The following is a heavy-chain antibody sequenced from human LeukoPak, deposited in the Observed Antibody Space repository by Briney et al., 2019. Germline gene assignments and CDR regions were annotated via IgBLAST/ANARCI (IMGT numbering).Heavy chain of an antibody. Sequence: PSETLSLTCTVSGGSISSSSYYWGWIRQPPGKGLEWIGSIYYSGSTYYNPSLKSRVTISVDTSKNQFSLKLSSVTAADTAVYYCARDFFRGSSEAYYYYYGMDVWGQGTTVTVSS. V-gene: IGHV4-39*07. J-gene: IGHJ6*02. D-gene: IGHD6-19*01. CDR1: GGSISSSSYY. CDR3: ARDFFRGSSEAYYYYYGMDV. CDR2: IYYSGST.